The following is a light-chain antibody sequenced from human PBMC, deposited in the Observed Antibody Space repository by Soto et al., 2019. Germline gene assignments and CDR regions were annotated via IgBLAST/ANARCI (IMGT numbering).Light chain of an antibody. J-gene: IGKJ1*01. Sequence: DIQVTQSPSTLSASVGDRVTITCRASQSISSWLAWYQQKPGKAPKLLIYKASSLESGVPSRFSGSGSETDFTLTISSLQPEDFATYSCQQSNSITWTFGQGTK. CDR3: QQSNSITWT. CDR2: KAS. V-gene: IGKV1-5*03. CDR1: QSISSW.